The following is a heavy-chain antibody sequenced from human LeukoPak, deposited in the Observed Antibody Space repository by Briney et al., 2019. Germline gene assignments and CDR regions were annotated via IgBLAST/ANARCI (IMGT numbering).Heavy chain of an antibody. CDR1: GFTFDDYA. D-gene: IGHD4-17*01. V-gene: IGHV3-23*01. Sequence: GGSLRLSCAASGFTFDDYAMNWVRQTPGKGLEWVSSISDSSGTTYYADSVKGRFTISRDNSKNSLYLQMNSLRAEDTAVYYCAKMTTVTRYYYYGMDVWGQGTTVTVSS. CDR3: AKMTTVTRYYYYGMDV. CDR2: ISDSSGTT. J-gene: IGHJ6*02.